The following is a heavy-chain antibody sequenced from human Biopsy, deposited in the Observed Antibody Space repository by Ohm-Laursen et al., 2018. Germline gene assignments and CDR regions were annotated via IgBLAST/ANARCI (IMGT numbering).Heavy chain of an antibody. Sequence: SLRLSCTASGFSVSSYDMNWVRQAPGKGLEWISYISETSSHIYDADSVRGRFTVARDIAKNSLYLQLNSLRVEDTAVYYCARDSSRRAREGGMDVWGQGTMVTV. D-gene: IGHD6-6*01. CDR3: ARDSSRRAREGGMDV. V-gene: IGHV3-21*01. CDR2: ISETSSHI. CDR1: GFSVSSYD. J-gene: IGHJ6*02.